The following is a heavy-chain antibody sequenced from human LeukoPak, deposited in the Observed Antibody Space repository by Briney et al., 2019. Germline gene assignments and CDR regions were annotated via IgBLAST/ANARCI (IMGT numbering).Heavy chain of an antibody. Sequence: GRSLRLSCAASGFTFSSYAMHWVRQAPGKGLEWVAVISYDGSNKYYADSVKGRFTISRDNSKNTLYLQMNSLRAEDTAVYYCARDLSQQLIGEANDYWGQGTLVTVSS. CDR2: ISYDGSNK. D-gene: IGHD6-13*01. CDR3: ARDLSQQLIGEANDY. CDR1: GFTFSSYA. J-gene: IGHJ4*02. V-gene: IGHV3-30-3*01.